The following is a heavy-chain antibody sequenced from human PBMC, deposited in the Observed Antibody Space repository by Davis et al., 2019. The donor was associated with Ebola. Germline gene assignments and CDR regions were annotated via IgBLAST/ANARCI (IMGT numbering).Heavy chain of an antibody. D-gene: IGHD3-22*01. Sequence: AASVKVSCKASGYTFTTYTINWVRQATGQGLEWMGRIIPILGIANYAQKFQGRVTITADKSTSTAYMELSSLRSEDTAVYYCAGGAGITMIAWGQGTLVTVSS. CDR1: GYTFTTYT. CDR2: IIPILGIA. J-gene: IGHJ5*02. V-gene: IGHV1-69*02. CDR3: AGGAGITMIA.